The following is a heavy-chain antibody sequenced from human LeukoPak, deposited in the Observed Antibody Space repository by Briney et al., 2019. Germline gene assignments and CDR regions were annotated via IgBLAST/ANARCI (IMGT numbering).Heavy chain of an antibody. CDR1: GGSISSSSYY. CDR3: ARHGEVEGYCSSTSCPVDAFDI. CDR2: IYYSGST. J-gene: IGHJ3*02. D-gene: IGHD2-2*01. V-gene: IGHV4-39*01. Sequence: PSETLSLTCTVSGGSISSSSYYWGWIRQPPGKGLEWIGSIYYSGSTYYNPSLKSRVTISVDTSKNQFSLKLSSVTAADTAVYYRARHGEVEGYCSSTSCPVDAFDIWGQGTMVTVSS.